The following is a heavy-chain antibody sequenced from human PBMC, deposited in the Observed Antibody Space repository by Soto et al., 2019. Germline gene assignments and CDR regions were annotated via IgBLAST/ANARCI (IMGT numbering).Heavy chain of an antibody. CDR3: ARVNYYGSGSYPTFDY. D-gene: IGHD3-10*01. Sequence: SETLSLTCTVSGGSISSYYWSWIRQPPGKGLEWIGYIYYSGSTNYNPSLKSRVTISVDTSKNQFSLKLSSVTAADTAVYYCARVNYYGSGSYPTFDYWGQGTLVTVSS. J-gene: IGHJ4*02. CDR2: IYYSGST. CDR1: GGSISSYY. V-gene: IGHV4-59*01.